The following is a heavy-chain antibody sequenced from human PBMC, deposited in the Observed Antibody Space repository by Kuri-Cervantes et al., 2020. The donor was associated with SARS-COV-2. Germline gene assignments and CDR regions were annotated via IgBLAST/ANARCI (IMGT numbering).Heavy chain of an antibody. CDR1: GFTFSNAW. Sequence: GESLKISCAASGFTFSNAWMSWVRQAPGKGLEWVSVIYSGGSTYYADSVKGRFTISRDNSKNTLYLQMNSLRAEDTAVYYCARDRGSGYYPHDAFDIWGQGTMVTVSS. V-gene: IGHV3-66*02. CDR3: ARDRGSGYYPHDAFDI. J-gene: IGHJ3*02. CDR2: IYSGGST. D-gene: IGHD3-3*01.